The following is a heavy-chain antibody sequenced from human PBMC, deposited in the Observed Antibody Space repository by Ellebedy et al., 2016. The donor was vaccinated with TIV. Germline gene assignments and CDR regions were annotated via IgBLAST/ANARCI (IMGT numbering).Heavy chain of an antibody. CDR3: ARDPPPYSSSWCY. V-gene: IGHV3-15*05. J-gene: IGHJ4*02. Sequence: GESLKISCAASGFTFSSYWMSWVRQAPGKGLEWVGRIKSKTDGGTTDYAAPVKGRFTISRDDSKNTLYLQMNSLRAEDTAVYYCARDPPPYSSSWCYWGQGTLVTVSS. D-gene: IGHD6-13*01. CDR2: IKSKTDGGTT. CDR1: GFTFSSYW.